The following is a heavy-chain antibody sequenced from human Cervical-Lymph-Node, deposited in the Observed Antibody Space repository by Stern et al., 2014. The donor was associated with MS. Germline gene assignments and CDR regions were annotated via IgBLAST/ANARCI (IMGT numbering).Heavy chain of an antibody. J-gene: IGHJ6*02. D-gene: IGHD3-16*01. V-gene: IGHV3-33*01. CDR1: GFTFENYG. CDR3: ARRRSLLGPYAMDV. CDR2: IWNDGTEE. Sequence: QVQLVQSGGGVVQPGRSLRLSCAASGFTFENYGMHWVRQAPGKGLEWVALIWNDGTEEYYTDTVKGRLTIFRDNSKRILYLQMNRLRAEDTAVYYCARRRSLLGPYAMDVWGQGTPVIVSS.